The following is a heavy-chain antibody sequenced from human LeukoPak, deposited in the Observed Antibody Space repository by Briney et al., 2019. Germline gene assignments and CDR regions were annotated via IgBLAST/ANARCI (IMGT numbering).Heavy chain of an antibody. Sequence: GGSLRLSCAASGFTFSDYYMSWIRQAPGKGLEWVSYISSSSSYTNYADSVKGRFTISRDNAKNSLYLQMNSLRAEDTAVYYCARDGSGGSYAYWGQGTLVTVSS. CDR3: ARDGSGGSYAY. J-gene: IGHJ4*02. D-gene: IGHD1-26*01. CDR2: ISSSSSYT. CDR1: GFTFSDYY. V-gene: IGHV3-11*06.